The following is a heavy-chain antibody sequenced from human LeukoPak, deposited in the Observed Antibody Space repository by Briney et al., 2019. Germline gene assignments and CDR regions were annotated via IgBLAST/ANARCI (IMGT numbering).Heavy chain of an antibody. CDR1: GGSINNYY. D-gene: IGHD5-18*01. V-gene: IGHV4-59*01. Sequence: PSETLSLTCTVSGGSINNYYWSWIRQPPGKGLEWIGYIYYSGSTNYNPSLKSRVTISVDTSKNHFSLKLSSLTAADTAVYYCARGSGYSYGYVVHAFDIWGQGTMVTVSS. CDR3: ARGSGYSYGYVVHAFDI. J-gene: IGHJ3*02. CDR2: IYYSGST.